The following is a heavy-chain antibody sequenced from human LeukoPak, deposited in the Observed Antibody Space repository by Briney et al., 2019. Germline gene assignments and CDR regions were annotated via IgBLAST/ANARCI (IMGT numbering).Heavy chain of an antibody. CDR2: IIPIFGTA. J-gene: IGHJ3*02. CDR1: GYTFTGYY. Sequence: GASVKVSCKASGYTFTGYYMHWVRQAPGQGLEWMGGIIPIFGTANYAQKFQGRVTITADESTSTAYMELSSLRSEDTAVYYCATAKVPAAIDAFDIWGQGTMVTVSS. D-gene: IGHD2-2*01. CDR3: ATAKVPAAIDAFDI. V-gene: IGHV1-69*13.